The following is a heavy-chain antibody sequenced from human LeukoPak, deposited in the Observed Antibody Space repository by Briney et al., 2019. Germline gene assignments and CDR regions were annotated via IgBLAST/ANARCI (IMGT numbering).Heavy chain of an antibody. CDR1: GFTFSSYA. D-gene: IGHD1-26*01. V-gene: IGHV3-30*01. Sequence: GGSLRLSCAASGFTFSSYAMHWVRQAPGKGLEWVAVISYDGSNKYYADSVKGRFTISRDNSKNTLYLQMNSLRAEDTAVYYCARDVFPSGSYATVYFQHWGQGTLVTVSP. J-gene: IGHJ1*01. CDR3: ARDVFPSGSYATVYFQH. CDR2: ISYDGSNK.